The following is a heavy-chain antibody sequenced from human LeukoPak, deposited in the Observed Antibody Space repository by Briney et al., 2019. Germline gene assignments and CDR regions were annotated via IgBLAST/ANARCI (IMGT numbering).Heavy chain of an antibody. CDR2: IYYSGST. Sequence: PSEALSLTCTVSGGSINTYYWSWIRQPPGKGLEWIGYIYYSGSTNYNPSLKSRVTISVDTSKNQFSLKLSSVTAADTAVYYCARVGGLGGGVVNPERLYFQHWGQGTLVTVSS. CDR1: GGSINTYY. V-gene: IGHV4-59*01. CDR3: ARVGGLGGGVVNPERLYFQH. J-gene: IGHJ1*01. D-gene: IGHD3-16*01.